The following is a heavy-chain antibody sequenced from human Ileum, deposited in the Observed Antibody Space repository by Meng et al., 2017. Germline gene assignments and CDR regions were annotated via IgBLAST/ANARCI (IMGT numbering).Heavy chain of an antibody. D-gene: IGHD1-26*01. CDR2: ISNSGSNI. J-gene: IGHJ4*02. CDR3: ATLSYSSLGY. V-gene: IGHV3-11*01. CDR1: GITFSDYY. Sequence: QGQVVESGGGLVKPGGPLRLSWQASGITFSDYYMSWIRQAPGKGLEWVSYISNSGSNIYYVDSVKGRFTISRDNAKNSLYLQMNSLRAEDTAVYYCATLSYSSLGYWGQGTLVTVSS.